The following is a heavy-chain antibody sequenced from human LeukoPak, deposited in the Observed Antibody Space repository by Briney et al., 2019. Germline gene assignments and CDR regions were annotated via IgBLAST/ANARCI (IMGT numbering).Heavy chain of an antibody. CDR3: ARDPTGYSSGWENFDY. CDR1: GGTFSSYA. D-gene: IGHD6-19*01. CDR2: IIPVFGTA. Sequence: ASVKVSCKASGGTFSSYAVNWVRQAPGQGLEWMGGIIPVFGTANYAQKFQGRITITTDESTSTAYMELSSLRSEDTAVYYCARDPTGYSSGWENFDYWDQGTLVTVSS. J-gene: IGHJ4*02. V-gene: IGHV1-69*05.